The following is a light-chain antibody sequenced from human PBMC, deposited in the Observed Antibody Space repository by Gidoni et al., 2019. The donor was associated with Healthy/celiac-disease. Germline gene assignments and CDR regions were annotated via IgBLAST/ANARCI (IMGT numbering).Light chain of an antibody. CDR1: SSDVGGYNY. V-gene: IGLV2-14*01. CDR2: EVS. Sequence: QSALTQPASVSGSPGQSITISCTGTSSDVGGYNYVSWYQQHPGKAPKLMIYEVSNRPSGVSNRFSGSKSGNTASLTISGLQAEDEADYYCSSCTSSSTCVFGTGTKVTVL. CDR3: SSCTSSSTCV. J-gene: IGLJ1*01.